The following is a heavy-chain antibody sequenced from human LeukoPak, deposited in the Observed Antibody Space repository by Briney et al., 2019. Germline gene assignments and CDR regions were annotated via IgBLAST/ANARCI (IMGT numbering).Heavy chain of an antibody. D-gene: IGHD2-2*01. CDR1: GGTFGSYT. Sequence: SSVKVSCKXSGGTFGSYTISWVRQAPGQGLEWMGRIIPILGIANYSQKFQGRVTITADKSTSTAYMELSSLRSEDTAVYYCATHCSSTSCYAGSFDYWGQGTLVTVSS. J-gene: IGHJ4*02. CDR3: ATHCSSTSCYAGSFDY. V-gene: IGHV1-69*02. CDR2: IIPILGIA.